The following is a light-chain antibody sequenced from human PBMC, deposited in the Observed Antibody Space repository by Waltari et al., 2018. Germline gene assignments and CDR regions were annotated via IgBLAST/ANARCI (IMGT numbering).Light chain of an antibody. Sequence: QSVLTQPPSVSGTPGQRVTISCSGSRSSIGNNNVNWYQQLPGTVPRLLIYNNMGRPTGVPDRFSGSKSGTSASLVITGLQSEDEADYYCAAWHDSLNGVAFGGGTKVTVL. CDR2: NNM. CDR1: RSSIGNNN. J-gene: IGLJ2*01. V-gene: IGLV1-44*01. CDR3: AAWHDSLNGVA.